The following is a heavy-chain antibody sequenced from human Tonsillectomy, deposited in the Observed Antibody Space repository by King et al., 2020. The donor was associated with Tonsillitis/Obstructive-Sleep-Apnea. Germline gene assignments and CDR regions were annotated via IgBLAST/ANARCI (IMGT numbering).Heavy chain of an antibody. CDR3: GRWYCRSGGCFGGGDY. CDR2: INPSDGTT. J-gene: IGHJ4*02. V-gene: IGHV1-46*04. Sequence: QLVQSGAEVKKPGASVRVSCKASGYTFTTYYMQWVRQAPGQGLEWMGIINPSDGTTSYAQKLQGRVTMTRDTSTSTVYMGLSSLTYEDTAKYYCGRWYCRSGGCFGGGDYWGQGTLVTVSS. D-gene: IGHD2-15*01. CDR1: GYTFTTYY.